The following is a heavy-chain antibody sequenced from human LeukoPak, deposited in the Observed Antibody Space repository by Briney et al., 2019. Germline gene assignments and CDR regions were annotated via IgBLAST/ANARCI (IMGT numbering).Heavy chain of an antibody. CDR2: INPNSGGT. J-gene: IGHJ4*02. V-gene: IGHV1-2*02. D-gene: IGHD3-22*01. Sequence: ASLRVSSAASGYTFTIYYMHGVPQAPGQGLEWMGWINPNSGGTNYAQKFQGRVTMTRDTSISTAYMELSRLRSDDTAVYYCAMEDSSGYYSWGQGTLVTVSS. CDR3: AMEDSSGYYS. CDR1: GYTFTIYY.